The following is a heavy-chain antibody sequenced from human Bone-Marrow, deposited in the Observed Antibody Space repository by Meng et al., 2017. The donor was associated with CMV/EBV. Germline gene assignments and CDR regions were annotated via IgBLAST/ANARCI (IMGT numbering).Heavy chain of an antibody. D-gene: IGHD3-22*01. V-gene: IGHV1-18*01. CDR1: GYTFTSYG. CDR3: AVTYYYDSSGYYSFDY. CDR2: ISAYNGNT. Sequence: QVQLVQLGTEGKKPGASVKVSCKASGYTFTSYGISWVRQAPGQGLEWMGWISAYNGNTNYAQKLQGRVTMTTDTSTSTAYMELRSLRSDDTAVYYCAVTYYYDSSGYYSFDYWGQGTLVTVSS. J-gene: IGHJ4*02.